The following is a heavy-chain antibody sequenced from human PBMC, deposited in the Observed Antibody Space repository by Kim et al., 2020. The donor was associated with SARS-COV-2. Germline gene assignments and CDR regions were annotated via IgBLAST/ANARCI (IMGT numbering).Heavy chain of an antibody. V-gene: IGHV3-73*01. CDR3: TRVPPYSNSWWDAFDI. D-gene: IGHD6-13*01. J-gene: IGHJ3*02. CDR2: IRSKANSYAT. CDR1: GFTFSDSA. Sequence: GGSLRLSCAASGFTFSDSAMYWVRQASGKGLEWVGRIRSKANSYATAYDVSVKGRFIISRDDPKNTAYLQMNSLKTEDTAIYYCTRVPPYSNSWWDAFDIWGQGKMVPASS.